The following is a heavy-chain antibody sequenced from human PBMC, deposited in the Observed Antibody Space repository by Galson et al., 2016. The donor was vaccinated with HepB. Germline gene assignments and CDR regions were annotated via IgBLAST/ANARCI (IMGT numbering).Heavy chain of an antibody. V-gene: IGHV3-30-3*01. CDR3: ARGSSAVDATEVGLDY. D-gene: IGHD6-19*01. J-gene: IGHJ4*02. Sequence: SLRLSCAGSGFTFSSYAVHWVRQPPGKGLEWVAAISYDGDNEYYADSLKGPYTISRDNSRNTVYLHMSSLRRDDTAVYYCARGSSAVDATEVGLDYWGQGTLVIVSS. CDR2: ISYDGDNE. CDR1: GFTFSSYA.